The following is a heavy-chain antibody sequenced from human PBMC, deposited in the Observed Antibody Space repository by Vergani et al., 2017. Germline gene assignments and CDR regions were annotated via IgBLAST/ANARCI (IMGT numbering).Heavy chain of an antibody. J-gene: IGHJ6*02. Sequence: EVQLVESGGGLVQPGGSLRLSCAASGFTFSSYWMHWVRQAPGKGLVWVSRINSDESSTSYADSVKGRFTISRDNAKNTLYLQMNSLRAEDTAVYYCARDLLPNYDFWSGXSHAYYYYYGMDVWGQGTTVTVSS. CDR1: GFTFSSYW. CDR3: ARDLLPNYDFWSGXSHAYYYYYGMDV. D-gene: IGHD3-3*01. V-gene: IGHV3-74*01. CDR2: INSDESST.